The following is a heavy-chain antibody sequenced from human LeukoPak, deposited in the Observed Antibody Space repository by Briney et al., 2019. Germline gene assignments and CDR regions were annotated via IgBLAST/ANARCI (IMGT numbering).Heavy chain of an antibody. D-gene: IGHD5-18*01. CDR3: ARDREEFQQLWATDC. CDR2: ITSSSSYI. Sequence: AGGSLRLSCAASGFIFKTYSMNWVRQAPGKGLEWVSSITSSSSYIHYADSVKGRFTISRDNAKKLLYLQMNSLRAEDTAVYYCARDREEFQQLWATDCWGQGTLVTVSS. V-gene: IGHV3-21*04. J-gene: IGHJ4*02. CDR1: GFIFKTYS.